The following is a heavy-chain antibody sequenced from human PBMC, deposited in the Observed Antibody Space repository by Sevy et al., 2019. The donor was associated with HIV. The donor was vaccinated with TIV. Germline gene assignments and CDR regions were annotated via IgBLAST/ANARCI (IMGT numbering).Heavy chain of an antibody. J-gene: IGHJ4*02. D-gene: IGHD3-9*01. CDR1: GFTVSSNY. CDR3: ARGDFDWSKGAFDY. Sequence: GALRLSCAASGFTVSSNYMSWVRQAPGKGLEWVSVIYSGGSTYYADSVKGRFTISRDNSKNTLYLQMNSLRAEDTAVYYCARGDFDWSKGAFDYWGQGTLVTVSS. CDR2: IYSGGST. V-gene: IGHV3-53*01.